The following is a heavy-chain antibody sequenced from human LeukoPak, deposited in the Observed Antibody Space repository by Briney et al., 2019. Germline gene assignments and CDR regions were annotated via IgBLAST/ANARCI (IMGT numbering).Heavy chain of an antibody. CDR3: ARVEDYDILTGFDY. CDR2: IDPNSGGT. V-gene: IGHV1-2*02. CDR1: GYTFTGYY. J-gene: IGHJ4*02. Sequence: ASVKVSCKASGYTFTGYYMHWVRQAPGQGLEWMGWIDPNSGGTNYAQKFQGRVTMTRDTSISTAYMVLNRLRSDDTAVYYCARVEDYDILTGFDYWGQGTLVTVSS. D-gene: IGHD3-9*01.